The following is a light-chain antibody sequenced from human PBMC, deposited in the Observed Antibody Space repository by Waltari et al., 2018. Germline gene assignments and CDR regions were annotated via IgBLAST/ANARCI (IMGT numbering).Light chain of an antibody. V-gene: IGLV2-8*01. CDR3: SSYAGSNNYV. CDR1: SSDIGASNS. Sequence: QSALTQPPSASGSPGQSVAISSSGTSSDIGASNSVPWYQHHPGKAPKLIIYEVNKRPSGVPDRFSGSKSGNTASLTVSGLQAEDEADYYCSSYAGSNNYVFGPGTKVTVL. J-gene: IGLJ1*01. CDR2: EVN.